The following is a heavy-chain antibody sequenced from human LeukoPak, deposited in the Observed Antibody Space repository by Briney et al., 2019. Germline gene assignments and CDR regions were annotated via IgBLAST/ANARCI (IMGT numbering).Heavy chain of an antibody. CDR3: ANTLHLGYCSSTSCSPTDY. CDR2: ISGSGGST. CDR1: GFTFSSYA. D-gene: IGHD2-2*01. J-gene: IGHJ4*02. Sequence: GGSLRLSCAASGFTFSSYAMHWVRQAPGKGLEWVSAISGSGGSTYYADSVKGRFTISRDNSKNTLYLQMNSLRAEDTAVYYCANTLHLGYCSSTSCSPTDYWGQGTLVTVSS. V-gene: IGHV3-23*01.